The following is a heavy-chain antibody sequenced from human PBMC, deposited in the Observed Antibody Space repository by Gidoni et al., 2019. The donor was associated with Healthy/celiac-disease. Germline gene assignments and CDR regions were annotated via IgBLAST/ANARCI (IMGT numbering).Heavy chain of an antibody. Sequence: EVQLVESGGGLVQPGRSLRLSCAASGFPFDDYAMHWVRQAPGKGLEGVSGISWNSGSIGYADSVKGRFTISRDNAKNSLYLQMNSLRAEDTALYYCAKGPYGDYDWYFDLWGRGTLVTVSS. CDR1: GFPFDDYA. CDR3: AKGPYGDYDWYFDL. CDR2: ISWNSGSI. D-gene: IGHD4-17*01. V-gene: IGHV3-9*01. J-gene: IGHJ2*01.